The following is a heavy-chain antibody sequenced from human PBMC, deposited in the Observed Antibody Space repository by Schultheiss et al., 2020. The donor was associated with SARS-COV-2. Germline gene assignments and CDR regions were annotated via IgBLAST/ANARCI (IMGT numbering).Heavy chain of an antibody. J-gene: IGHJ6*02. CDR2: IKRDGSDK. D-gene: IGHD6-6*01. CDR3: ARAAARPGENYYYYGMDV. CDR1: GFTFSNYW. V-gene: IGHV3-7*04. Sequence: GGSLRLSCAASGFTFSNYWMTWVRQTPEKGLEWVANIKRDGSDKNYVDSVRGRFTISRDNAKNSLYLQMNSLRAEDTALYYCARAAARPGENYYYYGMDVWGQGTTVTVSS.